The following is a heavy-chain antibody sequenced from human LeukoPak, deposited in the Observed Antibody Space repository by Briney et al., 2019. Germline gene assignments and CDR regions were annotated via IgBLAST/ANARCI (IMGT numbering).Heavy chain of an antibody. CDR2: ISGSGGST. Sequence: GGSLRLSCAASGFTFSSYAMSWVRQAPGKGLEWVSAISGSGGSTYYADSVKGRFTISRDNSKNTLYLQMNSLRAEDTAVYYCAKPESRYYYDSSGSNFDYWGQGTLVTVSS. J-gene: IGHJ4*02. D-gene: IGHD3-22*01. V-gene: IGHV3-23*01. CDR3: AKPESRYYYDSSGSNFDY. CDR1: GFTFSSYA.